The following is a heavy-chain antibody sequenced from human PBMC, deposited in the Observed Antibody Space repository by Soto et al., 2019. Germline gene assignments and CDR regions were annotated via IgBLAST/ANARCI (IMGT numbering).Heavy chain of an antibody. CDR3: ARGPGGPDGPGDY. CDR2: INAGNGNT. CDR1: GYTFTSYA. J-gene: IGHJ4*02. D-gene: IGHD2-15*01. V-gene: IGHV1-3*01. Sequence: QVQLVQSGAEVKQPGASVKVSCKASGYTFTSYAMHWVRQAPGQRLEWMGWINAGNGNTKYSQKFQGRVTITRDTSASTAYMELSSLRSEDTAVYYCARGPGGPDGPGDYWGQGTLVSVSS.